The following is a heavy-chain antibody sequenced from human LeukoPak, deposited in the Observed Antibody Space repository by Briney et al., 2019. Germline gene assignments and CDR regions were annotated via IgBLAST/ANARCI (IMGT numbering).Heavy chain of an antibody. J-gene: IGHJ5*02. CDR2: MYYSGST. D-gene: IGHD3-22*01. CDR3: ARPYYYDSRIDP. V-gene: IGHV4-30-4*01. CDR1: GGSISSGDYY. Sequence: SSQTLSLTCTVSGGSISSGDYYWSWIRQPPGKGLEWIAYMYYSGSTYYNPSLKSRVTMSADTSKNQLSLKLSSVTAADTAVYYCARPYYYDSRIDPWGQGILVTVSS.